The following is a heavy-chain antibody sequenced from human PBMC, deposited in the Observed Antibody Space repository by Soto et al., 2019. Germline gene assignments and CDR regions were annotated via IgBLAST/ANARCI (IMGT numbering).Heavy chain of an antibody. CDR3: ARVMRTYYYDSSGYYYFDY. V-gene: IGHV6-1*01. CDR2: TYYRSKWYN. Sequence: SQTLSLTCAISGDSVSSNSAAWNWIRQSPSRGPEWLGRTYYRSKWYNDYAVSVKSRITINPDAPKNQFSLQLNSVTPEDTAVYYCARVMRTYYYDSSGYYYFDYWGQGTLVTVSS. CDR1: GDSVSSNSAA. D-gene: IGHD3-22*01. J-gene: IGHJ4*02.